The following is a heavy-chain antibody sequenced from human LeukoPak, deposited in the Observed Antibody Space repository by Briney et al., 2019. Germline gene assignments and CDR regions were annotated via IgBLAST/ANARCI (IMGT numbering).Heavy chain of an antibody. J-gene: IGHJ4*02. CDR3: ARAISMVRGVNY. V-gene: IGHV3-21*01. CDR1: GFTFSSYN. CDR2: ISSSSTYT. D-gene: IGHD3-10*01. Sequence: GGSLRLSCAASGFTFSSYNMNWVRQAPGKGLEWVSSISSSSTYTYYADSVKGRFTISRDNAKNSLYLQMNSLRAEDTAVYYCARAISMVRGVNYCGQGTLVTVPS.